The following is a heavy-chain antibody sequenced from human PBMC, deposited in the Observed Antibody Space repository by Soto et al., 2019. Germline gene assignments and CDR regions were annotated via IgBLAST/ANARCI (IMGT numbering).Heavy chain of an antibody. Sequence: QVQLVQSGAEVKKPGSSVKVSCKASGGTFSSYIISWVRQAPGQGLEWMGRIIPIVSIANYAQRFQGRVTIPANKSTSTAYVEISSLISEDTAVYYCARGGVAGFDPWGQGTLVTVSS. CDR1: GGTFSSYI. CDR2: IIPIVSIA. J-gene: IGHJ5*02. D-gene: IGHD2-15*01. CDR3: ARGGVAGFDP. V-gene: IGHV1-69*02.